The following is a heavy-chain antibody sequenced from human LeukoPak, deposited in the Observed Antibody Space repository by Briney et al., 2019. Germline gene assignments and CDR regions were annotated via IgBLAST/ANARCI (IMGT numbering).Heavy chain of an antibody. V-gene: IGHV4-59*01. Sequence: PSETLSLTCAVSGGSLSRYYWSWLRQPPRKGLDWIGYSYYSGGTNYTPCLKSRVTISVDTSKNQFSLKLSSVTAADTAVYYCARTIAYSSGWYRSDDAFDIWGQGTMVTVSS. J-gene: IGHJ3*02. CDR1: GGSLSRYY. D-gene: IGHD6-19*01. CDR2: SYYSGGT. CDR3: ARTIAYSSGWYRSDDAFDI.